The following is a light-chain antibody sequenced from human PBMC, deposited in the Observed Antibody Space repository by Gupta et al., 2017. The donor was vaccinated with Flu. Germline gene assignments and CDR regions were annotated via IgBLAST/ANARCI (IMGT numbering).Light chain of an antibody. CDR3: QQYNSYPYT. J-gene: IGKJ2*01. CDR2: KAS. V-gene: IGKV1-5*03. CDR1: LSIANW. Sequence: GDRITNTCRDSLSIANWLAWYQQKPGRAPKLLIYKASTLETGVPARFSGSGSGTEFTLTISSLQSDDFATYSCQQYNSYPYTFGQGTKVEIE.